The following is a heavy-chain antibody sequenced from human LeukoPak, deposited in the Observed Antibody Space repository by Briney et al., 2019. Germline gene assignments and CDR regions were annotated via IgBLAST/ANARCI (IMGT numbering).Heavy chain of an antibody. Sequence: AGGSLRLSCAASGFTFSSYGMHWVRQAPGKGLEWVAFIRYDGSNKYYADSVKGRFTISRDNSKNTLYLQMNSLRAEDTAVYYCSKDLDEMATILDYWGQGTMVNVS. CDR1: GFTFSSYG. J-gene: IGHJ4*02. CDR2: IRYDGSNK. CDR3: SKDLDEMATILDY. D-gene: IGHD5-24*01. V-gene: IGHV3-30*02.